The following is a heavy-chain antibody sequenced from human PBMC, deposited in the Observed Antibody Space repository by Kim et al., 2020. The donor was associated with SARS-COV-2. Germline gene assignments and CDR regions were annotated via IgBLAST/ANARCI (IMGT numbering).Heavy chain of an antibody. D-gene: IGHD3-22*01. Sequence: RFTISRDNAKNALYLQMNSLRDEDTAVYYCARDVPKTHYYDSSGYYPFDIWGQGTMVTVSS. V-gene: IGHV3-48*02. J-gene: IGHJ3*02. CDR3: ARDVPKTHYYDSSGYYPFDI.